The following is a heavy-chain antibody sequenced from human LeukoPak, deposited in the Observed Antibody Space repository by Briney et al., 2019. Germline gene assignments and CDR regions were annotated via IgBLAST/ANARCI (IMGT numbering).Heavy chain of an antibody. J-gene: IGHJ4*02. CDR1: GGSISSYY. CDR2: IYYSGST. Sequence: SETLSLTCTVSGGSISSYYWSWIRQPPGKGLEWIGYIYYSGSTNYNPSLKSRVTISVDTSKSQFSLKLSSVTAADTAVYYCARERYGSGSYYDYWGQGTLVTVSS. D-gene: IGHD3-10*01. V-gene: IGHV4-59*12. CDR3: ARERYGSGSYYDY.